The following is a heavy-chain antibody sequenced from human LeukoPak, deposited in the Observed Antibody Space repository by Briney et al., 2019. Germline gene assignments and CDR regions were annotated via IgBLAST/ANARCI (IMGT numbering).Heavy chain of an antibody. D-gene: IGHD1-7*01. V-gene: IGHV4-59*01. CDR3: ARGGTNFDY. Sequence: SETLSLTCTVSGGSISPYYCSWIRQPPGKGLEWIGYISSGGSTDYNPSLKSRVIMSVDTSKNQFSLKLSSVTAADTAVYYCARGGTNFDYWGQGALVTVSS. CDR1: GGSISPYY. J-gene: IGHJ4*02. CDR2: ISSGGST.